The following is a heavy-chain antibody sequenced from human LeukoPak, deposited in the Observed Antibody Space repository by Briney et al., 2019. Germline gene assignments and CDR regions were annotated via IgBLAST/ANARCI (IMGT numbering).Heavy chain of an antibody. CDR3: ARGLVRGVAYYGLDV. D-gene: IGHD3-10*01. CDR1: GFSLSSYA. CDR2: ISYDGNNN. J-gene: IGHJ6*02. V-gene: IGHV3-30-3*01. Sequence: PGGSLRLSCAASGFSLSSYAMHWVRQAPGEGLEWVAVISYDGNNNYYADSVKDRFTISRDNSKNTLYLQMNSLRPEDTAIYHCARGLVRGVAYYGLDVWGQGTTVTVSS.